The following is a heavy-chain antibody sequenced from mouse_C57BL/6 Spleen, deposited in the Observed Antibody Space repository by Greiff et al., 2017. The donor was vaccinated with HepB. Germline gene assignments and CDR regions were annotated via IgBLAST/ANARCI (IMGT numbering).Heavy chain of an antibody. D-gene: IGHD1-1*01. CDR1: GFNIKNTY. V-gene: IGHV14-3*01. Sequence: EVQLQQSVAELVRPGASVKLSCTASGFNIKNTYMHWVKQRPEQGLEWIGRIDPANGNTKYAPKFQGKATITADTSSNTAYLQLSSLTSEDTAIYYCVITTVVATPAFDYWGQGTTLTVSS. CDR3: VITTVVATPAFDY. J-gene: IGHJ2*01. CDR2: IDPANGNT.